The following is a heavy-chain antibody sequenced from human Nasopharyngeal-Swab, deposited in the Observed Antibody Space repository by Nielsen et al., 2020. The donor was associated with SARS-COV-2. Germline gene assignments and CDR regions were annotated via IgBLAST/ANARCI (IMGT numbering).Heavy chain of an antibody. Sequence: SETLSLTCTASGGSISSYYWSWIRQPPGKGLEWIGYIYYSGSTNYNPSLKSRVTISVDTSKNQFSLKLSSVTAADTAVYYCARENVWGPSADAYYGMDVWGQGTTVTVSS. CDR3: ARENVWGPSADAYYGMDV. D-gene: IGHD7-27*01. CDR2: IYYSGST. J-gene: IGHJ6*02. V-gene: IGHV4-59*01. CDR1: GGSISSYY.